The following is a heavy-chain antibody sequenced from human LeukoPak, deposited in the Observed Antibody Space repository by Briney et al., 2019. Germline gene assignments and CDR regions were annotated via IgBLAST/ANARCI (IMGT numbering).Heavy chain of an antibody. Sequence: GGSLRLSCAASGFTFSSYSMNWVRQAPGKGLEWVSSISSSSSYIYYADSVKGRFTISRDNAKNSLYLQMNSLRAEDTAVYYCAKVAPGYCSGGSCYYFDYGGQGTLVTVSS. V-gene: IGHV3-21*01. D-gene: IGHD2-15*01. CDR3: AKVAPGYCSGGSCYYFDY. J-gene: IGHJ4*02. CDR1: GFTFSSYS. CDR2: ISSSSSYI.